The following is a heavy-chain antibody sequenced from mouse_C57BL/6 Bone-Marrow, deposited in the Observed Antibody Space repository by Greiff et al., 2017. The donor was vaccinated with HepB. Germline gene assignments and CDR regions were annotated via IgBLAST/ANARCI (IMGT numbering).Heavy chain of an antibody. Sequence: EVHLVESGGGLVQPGGSLKLSCAASGFTFSDYYMYWVRQTPEKRLEWVAYISNGGGSTYYPDTVKGRFTISRDNAKNTLYLQMSRLKSEDTAMYYCARQGYYGSRSWFAYWGQGTLVTVSA. D-gene: IGHD1-1*01. CDR2: ISNGGGST. V-gene: IGHV5-12*01. J-gene: IGHJ3*01. CDR3: ARQGYYGSRSWFAY. CDR1: GFTFSDYY.